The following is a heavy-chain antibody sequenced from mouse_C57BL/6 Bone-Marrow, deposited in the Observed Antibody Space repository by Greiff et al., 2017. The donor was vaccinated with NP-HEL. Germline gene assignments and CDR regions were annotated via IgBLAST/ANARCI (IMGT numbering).Heavy chain of an antibody. CDR3: ARDYDPAWFAY. CDR2: IYPGDGDT. CDR1: GYAFSSSW. J-gene: IGHJ3*01. Sequence: QVQLQQSGPELVKPGASVKISCKASGYAFSSSWMNWVKQRPGKGLEWIGRIYPGDGDTNYNGKFKGKATLTVDKSSSTAYMQLSSLTSEDSAVYYCARDYDPAWFAYWGQGTLVTVSA. V-gene: IGHV1-82*01. D-gene: IGHD2-4*01.